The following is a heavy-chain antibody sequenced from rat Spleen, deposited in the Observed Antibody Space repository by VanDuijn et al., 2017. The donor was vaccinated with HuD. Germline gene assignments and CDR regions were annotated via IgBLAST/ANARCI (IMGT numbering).Heavy chain of an antibody. V-gene: IGHV5-25*01. CDR1: GLSFSNYD. Sequence: EVQLVESGGGAVQPGRSMKLSCAASGLSFSNYDMAWVRQAPTKGLEWVASISYDGTATYYRDSVKGRFTLSRDNAKSTLYLQMDSLTSEDTATYYCATGPRILRIDWFAYWGQGTLVTVSS. J-gene: IGHJ3*01. CDR3: ATGPRILRIDWFAY. CDR2: ISYDGTAT. D-gene: IGHD1-6*01.